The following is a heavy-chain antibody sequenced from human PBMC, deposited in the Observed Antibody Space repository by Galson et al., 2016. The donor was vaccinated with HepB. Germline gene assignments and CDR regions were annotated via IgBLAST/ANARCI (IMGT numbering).Heavy chain of an antibody. J-gene: IGHJ4*02. Sequence: SLRLSCAASGFPFTDSYMSWIRQAPGRGLEWVSYISRSGSAKFYADSVKGRFTISRDNAKNSLYLQMNSLRAEDTAIYYCANRDGYNYGFDYWGQGTLVTVSS. D-gene: IGHD5-24*01. V-gene: IGHV3-11*04. CDR3: ANRDGYNYGFDY. CDR1: GFPFTDSY. CDR2: ISRSGSAK.